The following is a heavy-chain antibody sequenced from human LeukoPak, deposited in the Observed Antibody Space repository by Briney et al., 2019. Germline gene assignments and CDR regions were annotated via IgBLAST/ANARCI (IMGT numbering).Heavy chain of an antibody. Sequence: PGGSLRLSCAASGFTFSSYSMNWVRQAPGKGLEWVSSISSSSSYIYYADSVKGRFTISRDNAKNSLYLQMNSLRAEDTAVYYCARERDSSSWFYAFDIWGQGTMVTVSS. V-gene: IGHV3-21*01. CDR1: GFTFSSYS. CDR2: ISSSSSYI. J-gene: IGHJ3*02. CDR3: ARERDSSSWFYAFDI. D-gene: IGHD6-13*01.